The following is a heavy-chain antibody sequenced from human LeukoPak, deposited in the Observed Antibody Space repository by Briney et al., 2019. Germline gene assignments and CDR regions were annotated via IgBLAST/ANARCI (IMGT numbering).Heavy chain of an antibody. CDR1: GYSFISYG. Sequence: ASVKVSCKASGYSFISYGISWVRQAPGQGLEWMGAISVYSGDTNYAQKFQGRVTMTRDRSRSTAYMELRGLRSDDTAVYYCARDDSGYGEDYYYMDVWGKGTTVTVSS. J-gene: IGHJ6*03. CDR2: ISVYSGDT. D-gene: IGHD5-12*01. V-gene: IGHV1-18*01. CDR3: ARDDSGYGEDYYYMDV.